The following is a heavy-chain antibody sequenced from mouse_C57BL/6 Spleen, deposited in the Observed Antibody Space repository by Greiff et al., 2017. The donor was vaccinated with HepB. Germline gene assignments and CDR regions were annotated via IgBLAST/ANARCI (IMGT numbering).Heavy chain of an antibody. CDR1: GYSITSGYY. J-gene: IGHJ3*01. CDR2: ISYDGSN. V-gene: IGHV3-6*01. D-gene: IGHD1-1*01. Sequence: ESGPGLVKPSQSLSLTCSVTGYSITSGYYWNWIRQFPGNKLEWMGYISYDGSNNYNPSLKNRISITRDTSKNQFFLKLNSVTTEDTATYYCARDAILRRNPFAYWGQGTLVTVSA. CDR3: ARDAILRRNPFAY.